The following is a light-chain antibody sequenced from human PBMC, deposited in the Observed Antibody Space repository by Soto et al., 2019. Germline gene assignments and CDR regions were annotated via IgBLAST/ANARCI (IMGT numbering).Light chain of an antibody. CDR3: AAWDDSLSGVL. J-gene: IGLJ2*01. V-gene: IGLV1-44*01. Sequence: QSALTQAPSASGTPGQRVTISCSGSSSNIGSNAVSWYQQLPGKAPKLLVYNNDLRPSGVPDRFSGSKSATSASLAISGLQSEDEAAYYCAAWDDSLSGVLFGGGTKLTVL. CDR2: NND. CDR1: SSNIGSNA.